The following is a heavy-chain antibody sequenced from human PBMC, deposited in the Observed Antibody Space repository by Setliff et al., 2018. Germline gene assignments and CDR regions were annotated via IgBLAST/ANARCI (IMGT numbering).Heavy chain of an antibody. CDR3: ARGTDYHGSGSYWAKDV. CDR1: GYTFTGHY. D-gene: IGHD3-10*01. J-gene: IGHJ6*04. V-gene: IGHV1-2*02. CDR2: INPRTGVT. Sequence: GASVKVSCKASGYTFTGHYIHWVRQAPGQGLVWMGWINPRTGVTNSAQKFQGRVTMTRDTSITTVYMDLGRLKSDDTAVYYCARGTDYHGSGSYWAKDVWGKGTTVTVSS.